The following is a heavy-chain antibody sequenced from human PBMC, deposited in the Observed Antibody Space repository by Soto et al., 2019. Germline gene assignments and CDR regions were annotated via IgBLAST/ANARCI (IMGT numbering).Heavy chain of an antibody. V-gene: IGHV1-69*08. CDR1: GTFFSSYT. Sequence: QVQLVQSGAEVKKPGSSVRVSCKASGTFFSSYTISWVRQAPGQGLEWMGRIIPILGETNSAQKFQGRVTLTADKSTNTASMELNNLRLEDTALYYCARGLGGRRDDWAQGTTVTVSS. CDR2: IIPILGET. J-gene: IGHJ6*02. D-gene: IGHD3-16*01. CDR3: ARGLGGRRDD.